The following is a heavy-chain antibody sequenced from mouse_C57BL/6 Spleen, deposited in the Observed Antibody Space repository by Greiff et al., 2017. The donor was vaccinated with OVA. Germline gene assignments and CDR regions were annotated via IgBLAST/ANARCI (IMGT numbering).Heavy chain of an antibody. Sequence: QVQLKQPGAELVKPGASVKMSCKASGYTFTSYWITWVKQRPGQGLEWIGDIYPGSGSTNYNEKFKSKATLTVDTSSSPAYMQLSSLTSEDTAVYYCARRGDYDEGFAYWGQGTLVTVSA. J-gene: IGHJ3*01. D-gene: IGHD2-4*01. CDR1: GYTFTSYW. CDR3: ARRGDYDEGFAY. V-gene: IGHV1-55*01. CDR2: IYPGSGST.